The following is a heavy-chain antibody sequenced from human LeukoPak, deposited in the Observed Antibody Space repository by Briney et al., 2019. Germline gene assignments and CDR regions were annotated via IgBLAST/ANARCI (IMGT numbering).Heavy chain of an antibody. Sequence: GGSLRPSCAASGFSFRSYTFNWFRKAPGKGLKWFPSVSSSSDHIYYADPVKGRFTISRDNAKNSLYLQMNSLRADDTALYYCATRVTADSYDASDIWGQGTFVTVSS. D-gene: IGHD2-21*02. CDR1: GFSFRSYT. CDR3: ATRVTADSYDASDI. CDR2: VSSSSDHI. J-gene: IGHJ3*02. V-gene: IGHV3-21*01.